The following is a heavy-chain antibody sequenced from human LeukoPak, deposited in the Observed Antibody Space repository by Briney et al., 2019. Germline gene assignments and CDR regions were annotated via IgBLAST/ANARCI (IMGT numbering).Heavy chain of an antibody. CDR2: IYYSGST. Sequence: SETLSLTCTVSGGSISSSSYYWGWIRQPPGKGLEWIGSIYYSGSTYYNPSLKSRVTISVDTSKNQFSLKLSSVTAADTAVYYCARDGSYDSSGYTPFRYYYMDVWGKGTTVTISS. CDR3: ARDGSYDSSGYTPFRYYYMDV. D-gene: IGHD3-22*01. J-gene: IGHJ6*03. V-gene: IGHV4-39*07. CDR1: GGSISSSSYY.